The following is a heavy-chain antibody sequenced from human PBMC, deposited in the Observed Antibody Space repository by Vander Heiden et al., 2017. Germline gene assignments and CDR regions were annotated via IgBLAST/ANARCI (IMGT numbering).Heavy chain of an antibody. CDR3: ARPRGVRVNPHYFDY. V-gene: IGHV3-33*08. CDR2: IWYDGSNK. CDR1: GCTFSSYG. J-gene: IGHJ4*02. D-gene: IGHD3-3*01. Sequence: VQLVESGGGVRQPGGSLRFSCAASGCTFSSYGSHSVRQPPGKGLACVAVIWYDGSNKYYADSLKGRFTISRDNSKNTLYLQMNSLRAEDTAVYYCARPRGVRVNPHYFDYWGQGNLVTVSS.